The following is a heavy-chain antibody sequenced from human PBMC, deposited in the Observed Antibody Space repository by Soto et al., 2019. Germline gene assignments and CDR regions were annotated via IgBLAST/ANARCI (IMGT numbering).Heavy chain of an antibody. D-gene: IGHD4-17*01. V-gene: IGHV3-23*01. CDR2: ISASRGHT. CDR3: AKDPNGDYVGAFDM. Sequence: DVQVLESGGGLVQPGGSLRLSCAASGFTFSAYAMSWVRQTPGKGLEWVSGISASRGHTYYANSVKGRFTISSDNGKNTLYLQMNSLRAEDTAVYYCAKDPNGDYVGAFDMWGQGTMVIVSS. CDR1: GFTFSAYA. J-gene: IGHJ3*02.